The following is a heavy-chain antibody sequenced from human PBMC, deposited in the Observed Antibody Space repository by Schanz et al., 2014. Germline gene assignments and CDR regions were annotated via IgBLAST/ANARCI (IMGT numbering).Heavy chain of an antibody. CDR1: GGTFSSYS. Sequence: QVQLVQSGAEVKKPGASVKVSCKTSGGTFSSYSISWVRQAPGQGLEWMGWINPNSGDTNYAQKFQGWVTMTRDTSISTAYMELNSLNSDDTAVYYCATLDYADSVSWGQGTLVTVSS. V-gene: IGHV1-2*04. CDR3: ATLDYADSVS. CDR2: INPNSGDT. J-gene: IGHJ5*02. D-gene: IGHD4-17*01.